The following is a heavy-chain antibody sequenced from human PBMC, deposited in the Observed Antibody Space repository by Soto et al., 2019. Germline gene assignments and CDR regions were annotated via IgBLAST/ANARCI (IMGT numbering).Heavy chain of an antibody. CDR3: AKHDFWTLYNTGLDS. V-gene: IGHV3-23*01. D-gene: IGHD3-3*01. J-gene: IGHJ4*02. CDR1: GFTFTSYA. Sequence: EVQLLESGGGLVQPGGSLRLSCSASGFTFTSYAMSWVRQAPGKGLEWVSGISGSGGDTKSADSVKGRFTISRDNFKNMLSLQMNSLRSEDTAVYYCAKHDFWTLYNTGLDSWGQGTLVTVSS. CDR2: ISGSGGDT.